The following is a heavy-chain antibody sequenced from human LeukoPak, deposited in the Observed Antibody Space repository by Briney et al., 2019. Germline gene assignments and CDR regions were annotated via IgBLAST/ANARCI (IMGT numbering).Heavy chain of an antibody. CDR1: GFTFSNAW. D-gene: IGHD3-9*01. CDR3: TTDYDILTGYSFDAFDI. J-gene: IGHJ3*02. Sequence: GGSLRLSCAASGFTFSNAWMSWVRQAPGKGLEWVGRIKSKTDGGTTDYAAPVKGRFTISRDDSKNTLYLQMNSLKTEDTAVYYCTTDYDILTGYSFDAFDIWGQGTMVTVSS. CDR2: IKSKTDGGTT. V-gene: IGHV3-15*01.